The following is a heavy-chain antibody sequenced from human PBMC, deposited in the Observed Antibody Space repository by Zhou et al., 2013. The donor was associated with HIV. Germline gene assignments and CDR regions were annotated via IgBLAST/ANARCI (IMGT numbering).Heavy chain of an antibody. CDR1: GYTFTSYY. J-gene: IGHJ6*03. CDR3: ARAAADYYDSSGYYYYYYYYMDV. Sequence: QVQLVQSGAEVKKPGASVKVSCKASGYTFTSYYMHWVRQAPGQGLEWMGIINPSGGSTSYAQKFQGRVTMTRDTSTSTVYMELSSLRSEDTAVYYCARAAADYYDSSGYYYYYYYYMDVWGKGTTVTVSS. CDR2: INPSGGST. D-gene: IGHD3-22*01. V-gene: IGHV1-46*01.